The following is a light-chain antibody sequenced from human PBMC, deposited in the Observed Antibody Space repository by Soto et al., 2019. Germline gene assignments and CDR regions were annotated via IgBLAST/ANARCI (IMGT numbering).Light chain of an antibody. V-gene: IGKV3-20*01. CDR2: GAS. CDR3: QQYGSSPRT. J-gene: IGKJ1*01. Sequence: EIMLTQSPGTLSLSPGERATLSCRASQSVSSDYLAWYQQKPGQAPRLLIYGASSRATGIPDRFWGSGSGTDFTLTINRLEPEDFAVYYCQQYGSSPRTFGQGTKVDI. CDR1: QSVSSDY.